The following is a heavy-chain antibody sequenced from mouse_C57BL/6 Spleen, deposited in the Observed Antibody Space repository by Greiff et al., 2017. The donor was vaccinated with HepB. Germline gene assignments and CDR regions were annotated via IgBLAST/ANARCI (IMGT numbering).Heavy chain of an antibody. Sequence: VQLQQSGPELVKPGASVKLSCKASGYTFTSYDINWVKQRPGQGLEWIGWIYPRDGSTKYNEKFKGKATLTVDTSSSTAYMELHSLTSEDSAVYFCASETTVVATNYFDYWGQGTTLTVSS. V-gene: IGHV1-85*01. CDR2: IYPRDGST. D-gene: IGHD1-1*01. J-gene: IGHJ2*01. CDR1: GYTFTSYD. CDR3: ASETTVVATNYFDY.